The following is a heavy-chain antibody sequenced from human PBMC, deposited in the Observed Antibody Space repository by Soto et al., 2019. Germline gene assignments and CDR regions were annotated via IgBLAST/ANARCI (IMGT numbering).Heavy chain of an antibody. V-gene: IGHV1-2*04. Sequence: ASVKVSCKASGYTFTGYYMHWVRQAPGQGLEWMGWINPNSGGTNYAQKFQGWVTMTRDTSTSTVYMELSSLRSEDTAVYYCARGRYSYGYWGQGTLVTVSS. J-gene: IGHJ4*02. CDR2: INPNSGGT. CDR1: GYTFTGYY. D-gene: IGHD5-18*01. CDR3: ARGRYSYGY.